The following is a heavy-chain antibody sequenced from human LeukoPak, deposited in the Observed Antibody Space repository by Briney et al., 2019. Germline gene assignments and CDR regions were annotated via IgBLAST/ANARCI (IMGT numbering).Heavy chain of an antibody. Sequence: GGSLRLSCAASGFTFDDYAMHGVRQAPGKGLEWVSGISWNSGSIGYADSVKGRFTISRDNAKNSLYLQMNSLRAEDTALYYCAKDYGDYGEFDYWGQGTLVTVSS. CDR2: ISWNSGSI. J-gene: IGHJ4*02. CDR3: AKDYGDYGEFDY. D-gene: IGHD4-17*01. V-gene: IGHV3-9*01. CDR1: GFTFDDYA.